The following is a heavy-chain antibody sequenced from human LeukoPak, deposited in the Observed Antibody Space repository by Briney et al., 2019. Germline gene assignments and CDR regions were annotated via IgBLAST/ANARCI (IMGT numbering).Heavy chain of an antibody. J-gene: IGHJ6*02. CDR3: ARYSSGWEYYYYYGMDV. CDR2: MNPNSGNT. Sequence: ASVTVSCKASGYTFTSYDINWVRQATGQGLEWMGWMNPNSGNTGYAQKFQGRVTMTRNTSISTAYMELSSLRSEDTAVYYCARYSSGWEYYYYYGMDVWGQGTTVTVSS. D-gene: IGHD6-19*01. V-gene: IGHV1-8*01. CDR1: GYTFTSYD.